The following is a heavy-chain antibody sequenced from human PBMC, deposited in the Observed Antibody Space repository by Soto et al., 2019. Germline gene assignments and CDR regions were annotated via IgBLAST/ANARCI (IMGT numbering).Heavy chain of an antibody. CDR1: GYTFTSYY. CDR2: INPSGGST. D-gene: IGHD1-26*01. CDR3: ATTAPPRQWELPLLSDY. Sequence: ASVKFYCKASGYTFTSYYMHWVRQAPGQVLDCMGIINPSGGSTSYAQKFQGRVTMTKDTSTDTAYMELSSLRSEDTAVYYCATTAPPRQWELPLLSDYWGQGTLVTVS. V-gene: IGHV1-46*01. J-gene: IGHJ4*02.